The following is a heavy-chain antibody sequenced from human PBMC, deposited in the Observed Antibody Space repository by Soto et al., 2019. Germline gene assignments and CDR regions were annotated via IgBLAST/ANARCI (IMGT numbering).Heavy chain of an antibody. CDR1: GGSISSGDYY. CDR3: ARVPRYCSSTSCYIWFDP. Sequence: SETLSLTCTVSGGSISSGDYYWSWIRQPPGKGLEWIGYIYYSGSTYYNPSLKSRVTISVDTSKNQFSLKLSSVTAADTAVYYCARVPRYCSSTSCYIWFDPWGQGTLVTVSS. J-gene: IGHJ5*02. D-gene: IGHD2-2*02. V-gene: IGHV4-30-4*01. CDR2: IYYSGST.